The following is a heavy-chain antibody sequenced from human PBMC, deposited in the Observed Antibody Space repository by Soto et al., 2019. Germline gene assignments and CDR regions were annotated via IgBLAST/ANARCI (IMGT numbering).Heavy chain of an antibody. CDR1: GFTFSSYA. D-gene: IGHD6-13*01. CDR2: ISGSGGST. CDR3: AKDHFSGTAAAGKGARGYYIDA. Sequence: EVQLLESGGGLVQPGGSLRLSCAASGFTFSSYAMSWVRQAPGKGLEWVSAISGSGGSTYYADSVKGRFTISRDNSKNTMYMQMNWLRAEDTGVYYWAKDHFSGTAAAGKGARGYYIDACGKGTTVTVSS. V-gene: IGHV3-23*01. J-gene: IGHJ6*03.